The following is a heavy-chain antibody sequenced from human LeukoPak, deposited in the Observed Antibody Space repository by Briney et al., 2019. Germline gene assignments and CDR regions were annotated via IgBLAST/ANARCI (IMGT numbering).Heavy chain of an antibody. CDR1: GFTFSSYW. V-gene: IGHV3-7*01. CDR3: ARAGTAARLGMAYDS. CDR2: IKQDGSEK. D-gene: IGHD6-6*01. J-gene: IGHJ5*02. Sequence: GGSLRLSCAASGFTFSSYWMSWVRQAPGKGLEWVANIKQDGSEKYYVDSVKGRFTISRDNAKNTLFLLMNSLRVEDTSIYYCARAGTAARLGMAYDSWGQGTLVTVSS.